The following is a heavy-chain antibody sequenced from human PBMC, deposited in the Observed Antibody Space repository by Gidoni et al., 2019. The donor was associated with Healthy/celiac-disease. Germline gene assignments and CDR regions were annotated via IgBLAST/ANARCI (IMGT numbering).Heavy chain of an antibody. D-gene: IGHD3-10*01. CDR2: ISYDGSNK. CDR1: GFTFSSYA. J-gene: IGHJ4*02. V-gene: IGHV3-30*01. CDR3: ASFGGADY. Sequence: QVQLVESGGGVVQPGRSLRLSCAASGFTFSSYAMHWVRQAPGKGLEWVAVISYDGSNKYYADSVEGRFTISRDNSKNTLYLQMNSLRAEDTAVYYCASFGGADYWGQGTLVTVSS.